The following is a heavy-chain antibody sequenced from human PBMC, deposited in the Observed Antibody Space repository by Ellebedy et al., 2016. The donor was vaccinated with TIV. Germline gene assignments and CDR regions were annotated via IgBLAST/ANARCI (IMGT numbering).Heavy chain of an antibody. Sequence: MPSETLSLTCTVSGGSISSGGYSWSWIRQHPGKGLEWIGSIYYSGSIYYNTSLNSRVTISVDRSKNQFSLKLSSVTAADTAVYYCSTTYDSSGYYVGYFQHWGQGTLVTVSS. J-gene: IGHJ1*01. CDR3: STTYDSSGYYVGYFQH. D-gene: IGHD3-22*01. CDR1: GGSISSGGYS. CDR2: IYYSGSI. V-gene: IGHV4-31*09.